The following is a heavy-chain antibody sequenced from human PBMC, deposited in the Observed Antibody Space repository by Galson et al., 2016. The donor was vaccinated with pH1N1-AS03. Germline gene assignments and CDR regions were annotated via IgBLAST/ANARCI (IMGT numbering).Heavy chain of an antibody. V-gene: IGHV3-49*02. J-gene: IGHJ4*02. CDR2: IRNKAYGGTT. Sequence: WVRQAPGKGLEWVGFIRNKAYGGTTEYATSVKGRFTISRDDSKNIAYLQMNSLKTEDTAIFYCSRLKTGSFDYWGQGTLVTVSS. D-gene: IGHD7-27*01. CDR3: SRLKTGSFDY.